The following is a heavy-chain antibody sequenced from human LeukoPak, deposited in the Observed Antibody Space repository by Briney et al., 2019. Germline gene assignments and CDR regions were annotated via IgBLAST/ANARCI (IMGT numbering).Heavy chain of an antibody. CDR2: IYYSGST. CDR3: ARVFYDILSPGVGFDI. Sequence: SETLCLTCTVSGGSISSYYWSWIRQPPGKGLEWIGYIYYSGSTNYNPSLKSRVAISVDTSKNQFSLKLSSVTAADTAVYYCARVFYDILSPGVGFDIWGQGTMVTVSS. J-gene: IGHJ3*02. D-gene: IGHD3-9*01. CDR1: GGSISSYY. V-gene: IGHV4-59*01.